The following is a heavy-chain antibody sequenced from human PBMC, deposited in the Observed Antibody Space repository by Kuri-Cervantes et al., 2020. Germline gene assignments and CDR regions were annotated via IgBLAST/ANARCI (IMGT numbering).Heavy chain of an antibody. Sequence: SETLSLTCTVSGGSIISNTYSWAWVRQPPGKGLEWIGSVSYSGTTHYNPSLKSRVTISVDTSKNQFSLKLSSVTAADTAVYYCARHYEQWLAHDAFDIWGQGTMVTVSS. D-gene: IGHD6-19*01. J-gene: IGHJ3*02. V-gene: IGHV4-39*01. CDR2: VSYSGTT. CDR1: GGSIISNTYS. CDR3: ARHYEQWLAHDAFDI.